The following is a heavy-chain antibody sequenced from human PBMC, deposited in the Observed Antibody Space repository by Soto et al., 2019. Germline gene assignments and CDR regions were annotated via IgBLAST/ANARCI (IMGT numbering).Heavy chain of an antibody. CDR1: GGSISSGDYY. J-gene: IGHJ6*02. CDR2: IYYSGST. V-gene: IGHV4-30-4*01. D-gene: IGHD4-17*01. Sequence: TSETLSLTCTVSGGSISSGDYYWSWIRQPPGKGLEWIGYIYYSGSTYYNPSLKSRVTISVDTSKNQFSLKLSSVTAADTAVYYCARDQRATVTTGGMDVWGQGTTVTVSS. CDR3: ARDQRATVTTGGMDV.